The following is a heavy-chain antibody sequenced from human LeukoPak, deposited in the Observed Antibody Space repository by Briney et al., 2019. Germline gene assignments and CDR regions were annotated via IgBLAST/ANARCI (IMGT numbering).Heavy chain of an antibody. Sequence: GGSLRLSCAASGFIFNDYYMSWIRQAPGRGLEWLSYISRTGNTIYYRDSVKGRFTISRDNANNLLHLQMDNLGAEDTAVYYCARDLGSSTVTTAFDYWGRGTLVTVSS. CDR2: ISRTGNTI. V-gene: IGHV3-11*01. J-gene: IGHJ4*02. CDR1: GFIFNDYY. D-gene: IGHD4-17*01. CDR3: ARDLGSSTVTTAFDY.